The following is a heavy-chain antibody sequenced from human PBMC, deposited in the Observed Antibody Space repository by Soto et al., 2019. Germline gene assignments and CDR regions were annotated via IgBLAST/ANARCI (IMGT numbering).Heavy chain of an antibody. CDR2: IDNSGAST. V-gene: IGHV3-23*01. D-gene: IGHD3-10*01. CDR1: GFTFRGYA. CDR3: AKDRSTYYLVPPFDP. Sequence: GGSLRLSCAASGFTFRGYAMIWVRQAPGKGLQWVSTIDNSGASTKYADSVRGRFTISRDNSKNTLYLQMNSLRAEDTAVYYCAKDRSTYYLVPPFDPWGQGTLVTVSS. J-gene: IGHJ5*02.